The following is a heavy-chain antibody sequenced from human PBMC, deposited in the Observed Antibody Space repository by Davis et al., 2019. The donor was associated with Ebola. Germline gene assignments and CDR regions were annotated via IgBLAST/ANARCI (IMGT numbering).Heavy chain of an antibody. D-gene: IGHD3-10*01. CDR1: GASIRSHY. CDR3: ARSITMVRGVIPWFDP. CDR2: INHSGST. Sequence: SETLSLTCTVSGASIRSHYWSWIRQPPGKGLEWIGEINHSGSTKYNPSLKSRVTISVDTSKNQFSLNLSSVTAADTAVYYCARSITMVRGVIPWFDPWGQGTLVTVSS. V-gene: IGHV4-34*01. J-gene: IGHJ5*02.